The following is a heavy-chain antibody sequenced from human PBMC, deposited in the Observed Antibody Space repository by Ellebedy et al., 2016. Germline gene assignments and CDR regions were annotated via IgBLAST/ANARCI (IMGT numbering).Heavy chain of an antibody. Sequence: GGSLRLSCAASGFTFDDYAMHWVRQAPGKGLEWVSGISWNSGSIGYADSVKGRFTISRDNAKNSLYLQMNSLRAEDTALYYCAKVGPPIDSSGYPYYFDYWGQGTLVTVSS. CDR1: GFTFDDYA. V-gene: IGHV3-9*01. J-gene: IGHJ4*02. D-gene: IGHD3-22*01. CDR3: AKVGPPIDSSGYPYYFDY. CDR2: ISWNSGSI.